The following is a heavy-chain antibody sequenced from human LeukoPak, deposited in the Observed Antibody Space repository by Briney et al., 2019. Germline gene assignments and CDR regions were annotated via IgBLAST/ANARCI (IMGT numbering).Heavy chain of an antibody. J-gene: IGHJ4*02. CDR1: GFTVSSNY. CDR3: ARDAMGYGSGSYLY. D-gene: IGHD3-10*01. CDR2: IYSGGGT. Sequence: PGGSLRLSCAASGFTVSSNYMSWVRQAPGKGLEWVSVIYSGGGTYYADSVKGRFTISRDNSKNTLYLQMNSLRAEDTAVYYCARDAMGYGSGSYLYWGQGTLVTVSS. V-gene: IGHV3-66*01.